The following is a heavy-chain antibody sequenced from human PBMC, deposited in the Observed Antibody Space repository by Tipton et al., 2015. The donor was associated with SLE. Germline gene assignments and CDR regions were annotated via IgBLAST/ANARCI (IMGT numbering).Heavy chain of an antibody. J-gene: IGHJ4*02. Sequence: SLRLSCAASGFTVGDNYMSWVRQAPGKGLEWVAVIWYDGSNKYYADSVKGRFTISRGNSKNTLYLQMNRLRADDTAVYYCARYRGGAFDYWGQGTLVTVSS. CDR1: GFTVGDNY. CDR3: ARYRGGAFDY. D-gene: IGHD3-10*01. CDR2: IWYDGSNK. V-gene: IGHV3-33*08.